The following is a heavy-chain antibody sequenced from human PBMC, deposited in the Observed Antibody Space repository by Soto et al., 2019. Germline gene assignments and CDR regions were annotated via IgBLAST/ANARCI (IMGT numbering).Heavy chain of an antibody. Sequence: GASVKVSCKASGYTFTNYYMHWVRQAPGQGLEWMGIINPSGGITTYAQKFQGRVIMTRDTSTSTVYMELSSLRSEDTAVYYCARDTKPTVTKGEYTNWFDPWGQGTLVTVSS. CDR1: GYTFTNYY. D-gene: IGHD4-17*01. V-gene: IGHV1-46*01. CDR2: INPSGGIT. J-gene: IGHJ5*02. CDR3: ARDTKPTVTKGEYTNWFDP.